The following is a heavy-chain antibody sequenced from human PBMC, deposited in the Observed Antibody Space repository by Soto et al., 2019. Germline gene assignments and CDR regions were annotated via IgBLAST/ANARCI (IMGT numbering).Heavy chain of an antibody. J-gene: IGHJ6*02. CDR3: ARDVSYPYGIDV. D-gene: IGHD2-8*01. CDR1: GGSFSAYY. V-gene: IGHV4-34*01. CDR2: INHSGGT. Sequence: PSATLSLTCAVYGGSFSAYYWSWIRQPPGKGLEWIGEINHSGGTSYNPSLKSRVNISVDTSKSQFSLKLSSVTTADKAVYYCARDVSYPYGIDVWGQGTTVTVSS.